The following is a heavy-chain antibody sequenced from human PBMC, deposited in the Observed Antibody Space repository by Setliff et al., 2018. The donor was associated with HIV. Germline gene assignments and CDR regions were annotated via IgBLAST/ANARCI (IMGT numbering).Heavy chain of an antibody. Sequence: PSETLSLTCSVSGGSMRNYYWSWIRQHPGKGLEWIGYIHYSGSTYYNPSLKSQVTISVDTSKNRLSLKLSSVTAADAAVYYCARAMSSSWYIDGFDIWGQGTVVTVSS. D-gene: IGHD6-13*01. J-gene: IGHJ3*02. CDR1: GGSMRNYY. CDR2: IHYSGST. V-gene: IGHV4-31*01. CDR3: ARAMSSSWYIDGFDI.